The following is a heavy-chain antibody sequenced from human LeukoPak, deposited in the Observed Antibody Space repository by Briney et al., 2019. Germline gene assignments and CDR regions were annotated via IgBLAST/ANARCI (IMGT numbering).Heavy chain of an antibody. CDR1: GGSIISNNHY. V-gene: IGHV4-39*02. CDR3: AREVEYYDSSGYRPHAFDI. J-gene: IGHJ3*02. Sequence: SETLSLTCTVSGGSIISNNHYWGWTRQPPGKGLEWFGSISYSGGTAYNPSLRSRVTISVDTSKNQFTLKVNSVTAADTAVYYCAREVEYYDSSGYRPHAFDIWGQGTLVTVSA. D-gene: IGHD3-22*01. CDR2: ISYSGGT.